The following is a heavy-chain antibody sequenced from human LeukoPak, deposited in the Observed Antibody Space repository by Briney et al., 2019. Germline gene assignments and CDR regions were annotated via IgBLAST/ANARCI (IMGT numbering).Heavy chain of an antibody. CDR3: ARDRTVTTSWFDP. V-gene: IGHV3-30*04. J-gene: IGHJ5*02. CDR1: GFIFSNYA. D-gene: IGHD4-17*01. CDR2: ISYDGGSK. Sequence: GGSLRLSCAASGFIFSNYAMHWVRQAPGKGLEWVAVISYDGGSKNYADSVKGRFTISRDSSKNTLYLQMNSLRTEDTAVYYCARDRTVTTSWFDPWGQGTLVTVSS.